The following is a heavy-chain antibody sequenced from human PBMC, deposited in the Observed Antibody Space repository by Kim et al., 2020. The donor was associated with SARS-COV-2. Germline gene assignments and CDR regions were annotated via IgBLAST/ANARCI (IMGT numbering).Heavy chain of an antibody. J-gene: IGHJ5*02. CDR2: INPSGGST. V-gene: IGHV1-46*01. CDR1: GYTFTSYY. Sequence: ASVKVSCKASGYTFTSYYMHWVRQAPGQGLEWMGIINPSGGSTSYAQKFQGRVTMTRDTSTSTVYMELSSLRSEDTAVYYCARDHLFSGDDYYDSSGAPHGDRYNWFDPWGQGTLVTVSS. D-gene: IGHD3-22*01. CDR3: ARDHLFSGDDYYDSSGAPHGDRYNWFDP.